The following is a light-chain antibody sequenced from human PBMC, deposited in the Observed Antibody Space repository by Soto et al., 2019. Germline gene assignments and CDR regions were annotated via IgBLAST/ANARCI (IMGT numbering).Light chain of an antibody. J-gene: IGKJ1*01. CDR2: GTS. Sequence: EIVMTQSPDTLSVSPGERATLSCRASQNVGRNVAWYQQRPGQAPRLLIHGTSTRAADIPARFSGSVSGTEFTLTINSLQPEDFVIYYCQQYYSYPPWTFGQGTKVEVK. CDR1: QNVGRN. CDR3: QQYYSYPPWT. V-gene: IGKV3-15*01.